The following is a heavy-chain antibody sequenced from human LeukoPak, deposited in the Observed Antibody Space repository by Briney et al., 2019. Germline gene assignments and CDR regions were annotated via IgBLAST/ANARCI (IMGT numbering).Heavy chain of an antibody. D-gene: IGHD3-22*01. J-gene: IGHJ4*02. CDR1: RYTFTSYD. Sequence: ASVKVSCKASRYTFTSYDINWVREAAGQGLEWMGWMNPNTGRTGFAQKFQGRFTMTRDTSISTAYMELSRLRSEDTAVYYCARLSQTPDYYSNGGYYYLGYWGQGTPVTVSS. CDR3: ARLSQTPDYYSNGGYYYLGY. V-gene: IGHV1-8*01. CDR2: MNPNTGRT.